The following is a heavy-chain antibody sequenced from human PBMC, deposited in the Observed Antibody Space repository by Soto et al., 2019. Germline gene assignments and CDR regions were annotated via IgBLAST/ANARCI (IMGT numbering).Heavy chain of an antibody. CDR2: ISISSSNI. J-gene: IGHJ4*02. Sequence: EVQLVESGGGLVKPGGSLRLSCAASRFSFSNYSMSWVRQAPGKGLEWVATISISSSNIFYAGSVKGRFTISRDNAKNSLYLQMDSLRAEDTAVYFCARGLGRVPDAAGFDYWGQGTLVTVSS. CDR3: ARGLGRVPDAAGFDY. D-gene: IGHD3-10*01. CDR1: RFSFSNYS. V-gene: IGHV3-21*01.